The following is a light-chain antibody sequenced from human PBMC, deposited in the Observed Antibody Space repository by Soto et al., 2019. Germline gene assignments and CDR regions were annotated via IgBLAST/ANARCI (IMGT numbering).Light chain of an antibody. CDR3: QQFGGSPQT. V-gene: IGKV3-20*01. CDR2: GAS. CDR1: QSVSSY. J-gene: IGKJ1*01. Sequence: EMVLTQSPATLSLSPGEGATLACRASQSVSSYLAWYQQKPGQAPRLLLYGASSRATGIPDRFSGSGSGTDFTLTISRLEPAEFAVYDGQQFGGSPQTVGQGTKVDIK.